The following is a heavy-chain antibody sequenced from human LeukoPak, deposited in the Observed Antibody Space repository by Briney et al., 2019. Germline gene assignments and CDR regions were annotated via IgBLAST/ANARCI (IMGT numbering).Heavy chain of an antibody. V-gene: IGHV4-39*01. J-gene: IGHJ4*02. D-gene: IGHD3-10*01. Sequence: SETLSLTCTVSGGSISSSSYYWGWIRQPPGKGLEWIGSIYYSGSTYYNPSLKSRVTISVDTSKNQFSLKLSSVTAADTAVYYCARRGAYGSGSYSVVYFDYWGQGTLVTVSS. CDR3: ARRGAYGSGSYSVVYFDY. CDR2: IYYSGST. CDR1: GGSISSSSYY.